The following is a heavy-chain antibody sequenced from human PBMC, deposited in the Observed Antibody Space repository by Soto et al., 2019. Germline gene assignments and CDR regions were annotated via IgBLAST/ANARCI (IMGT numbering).Heavy chain of an antibody. V-gene: IGHV4-59*01. Sequence: SETLSLTCTVSSDSISSYYWSWIRQPPGKRLEWIGYISYSGSTDCNPSLKSRVTISGDTSKNQFSLKVSSVTAADTAVYYCARGTSWQLPFDYWGQGTTVTAPQ. D-gene: IGHD6-13*01. CDR3: ARGTSWQLPFDY. CDR2: ISYSGST. CDR1: SDSISSYY. J-gene: IGHJ4*03.